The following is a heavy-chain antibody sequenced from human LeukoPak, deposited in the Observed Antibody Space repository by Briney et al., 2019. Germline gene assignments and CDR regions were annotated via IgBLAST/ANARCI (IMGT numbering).Heavy chain of an antibody. J-gene: IGHJ3*02. Sequence: GGSLRLSCAASGFTLSSYAMTWVRQAPGKGLEWVSGLSGTGGTTYYADYVKGRFTISRDNSKETLYLQMNSLRAEDTALYYCAKSPFTSAHGSGRAFDIWGQGTMVTVSS. V-gene: IGHV3-23*01. D-gene: IGHD3-10*01. CDR2: LSGTGGTT. CDR1: GFTLSSYA. CDR3: AKSPFTSAHGSGRAFDI.